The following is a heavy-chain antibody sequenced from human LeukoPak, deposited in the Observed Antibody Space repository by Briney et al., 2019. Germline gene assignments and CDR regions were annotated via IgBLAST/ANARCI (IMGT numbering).Heavy chain of an antibody. CDR1: GFIFSTYW. V-gene: IGHV3-7*01. D-gene: IGHD6-19*01. CDR2: IKQDGSET. J-gene: IGHJ4*02. CDR3: VREGTTVALFDY. Sequence: GGSLRLSCAASGFIFSTYWMTWVRQAPGKGLEWVASIKQDGSETYYVDPVKGRFTISRDNAKNSLYLQMHSLRAEDTAVYYCVREGTTVALFDYWGQGSLVTVSS.